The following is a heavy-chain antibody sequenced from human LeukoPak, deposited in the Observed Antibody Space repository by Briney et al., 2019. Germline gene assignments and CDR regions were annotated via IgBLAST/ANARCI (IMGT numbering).Heavy chain of an antibody. CDR1: GFTFSSYA. J-gene: IGHJ6*02. D-gene: IGHD4-11*01. CDR3: ARDRAVTTSYGMDV. Sequence: GGSLRLSCAASGFTFSSYAMSWVRQAPGKGLEWVSYISSSGSTIYYADSVKGRFTISRDNAKNSLYLQMNSLRAEDTAVYYCARDRAVTTSYGMDVWGQGTTVTVSS. CDR2: ISSSGSTI. V-gene: IGHV3-48*04.